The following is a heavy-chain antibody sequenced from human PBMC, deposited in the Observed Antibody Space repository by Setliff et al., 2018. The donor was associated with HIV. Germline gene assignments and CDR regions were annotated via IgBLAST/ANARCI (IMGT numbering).Heavy chain of an antibody. V-gene: IGHV4-34*01. Sequence: PSETLSLTCAVYGGSVSGYYWSWIRQPPGKGLEWIGEINHSGSTNYNPSLKSRVTISVDTSKNQFSLKLSSVTAADTAVYYCARGRITMVRGVIMRGYYYYYMDVWGKGTTVTVSS. CDR2: INHSGST. CDR3: ARGRITMVRGVIMRGYYYYYMDV. CDR1: GGSVSGYY. J-gene: IGHJ6*03. D-gene: IGHD3-10*01.